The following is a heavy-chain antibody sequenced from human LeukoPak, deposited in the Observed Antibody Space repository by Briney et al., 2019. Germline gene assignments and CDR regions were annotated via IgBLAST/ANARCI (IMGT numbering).Heavy chain of an antibody. D-gene: IGHD4-23*01. CDR1: GYTFTSYG. J-gene: IGHJ4*02. CDR2: ISAYNGNT. Sequence: ASVKVSCKASGYTFTSYGISWVRQAPGQGLEWMGWISAYNGNTNYAQKLQGRVTMTTDTSTSTAYMELRSLRSDDTAVYYCATWITVVTNFDYWGQGTLVTVSS. V-gene: IGHV1-18*01. CDR3: ATWITVVTNFDY.